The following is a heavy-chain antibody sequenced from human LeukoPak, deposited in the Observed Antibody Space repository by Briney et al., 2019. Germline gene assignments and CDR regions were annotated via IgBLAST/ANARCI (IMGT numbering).Heavy chain of an antibody. CDR2: IYYSGST. D-gene: IGHD7-27*01. J-gene: IGHJ4*02. Sequence: SETLSLTCTVSGGSISSYYWSWIRQPPGKGLEWIGYIYYSGSTNYNPSLKSRVTISVDTSKNQISLKLSSVTAADTAVYYCARDKWGIDYFDYWGQGTLVTVSS. V-gene: IGHV4-59*01. CDR1: GGSISSYY. CDR3: ARDKWGIDYFDY.